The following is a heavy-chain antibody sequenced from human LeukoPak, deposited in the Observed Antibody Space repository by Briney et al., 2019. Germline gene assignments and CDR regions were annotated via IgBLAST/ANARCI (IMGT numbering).Heavy chain of an antibody. CDR1: GFTFSSYW. J-gene: IGHJ4*02. CDR2: IKQDGSEK. D-gene: IGHD6-19*01. Sequence: PGGSLRLSCAASGFTFSSYWMSWVRQAPGKGLEWVANIKQDGSEKYYVDSVKGRFTISRDNAKNSLYLQMNSLRAEDTAVYCCARDPGSGWYILGYFDYWGQGTLVTVSS. V-gene: IGHV3-7*01. CDR3: ARDPGSGWYILGYFDY.